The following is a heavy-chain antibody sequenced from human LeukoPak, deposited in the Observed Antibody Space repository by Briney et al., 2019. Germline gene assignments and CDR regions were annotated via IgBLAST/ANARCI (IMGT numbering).Heavy chain of an antibody. CDR1: GFTFSSYS. CDR3: ARDAGYCSGGSCYGAFDI. CDR2: ISSSSSYI. D-gene: IGHD2-15*01. Sequence: GGSLRLSCAASGFTFSSYSMTWVRQAPGKGLEWVSSISSSSSYIYYADSVKGRFTISRDNPKNSLYLQMNSLRAEDTAVYYCARDAGYCSGGSCYGAFDIWGQGTMVTVSS. J-gene: IGHJ3*02. V-gene: IGHV3-21*01.